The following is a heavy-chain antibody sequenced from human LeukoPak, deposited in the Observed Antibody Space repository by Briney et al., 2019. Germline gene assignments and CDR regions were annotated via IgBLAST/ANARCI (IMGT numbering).Heavy chain of an antibody. CDR2: IKSQTAGGTT. D-gene: IGHD6-25*01. CDR3: TAPLRSGSGTQPFDY. J-gene: IGHJ4*02. CDR1: RFTFINVW. Sequence: PVGALRLSCVASRFTFINVWMSWVCQAPGRGLECVGRIKSQTAGGTTEYGAPVKGRSTISRDDSKNTVYLQMNSLKIEDTAVYYCTAPLRSGSGTQPFDYWGQGTLVTVSS. V-gene: IGHV3-15*01.